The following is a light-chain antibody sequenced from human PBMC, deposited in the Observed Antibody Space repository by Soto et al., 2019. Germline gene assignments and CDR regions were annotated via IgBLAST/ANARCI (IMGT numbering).Light chain of an antibody. CDR1: QGIGSY. V-gene: IGKV1-8*01. Sequence: AVRMTQSPSSLSASTGDRVTITCRASQGIGSYLAWYQQKPGKAPKLLIYAASTLQSGGPSRFSGSGSGTDCTLTIRSLQSEDFATYYCQQYYSYPLTFGGGTKVQIK. CDR2: AAS. CDR3: QQYYSYPLT. J-gene: IGKJ4*01.